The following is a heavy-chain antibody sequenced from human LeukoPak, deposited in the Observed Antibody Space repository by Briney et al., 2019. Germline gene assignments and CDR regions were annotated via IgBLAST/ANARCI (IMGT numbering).Heavy chain of an antibody. CDR3: ARVPYYDFWSGYSPWFDP. D-gene: IGHD3-3*01. CDR1: GGSFSGYH. V-gene: IGHV4-34*01. Sequence: SETLSLTCAVYGGSFSGYHWSWIRQPPGKGLEWIGEINHSGSTNYNPSLKSRVTISVDTSKNQFSLKLSSVTAADTAVYYCARVPYYDFWSGYSPWFDPWGQGTLVTVSS. CDR2: INHSGST. J-gene: IGHJ5*02.